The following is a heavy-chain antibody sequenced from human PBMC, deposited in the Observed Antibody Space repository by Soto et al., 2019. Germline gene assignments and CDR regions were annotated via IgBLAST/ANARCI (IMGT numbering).Heavy chain of an antibody. Sequence: PSETLSLTCTVSGGSISSYYWSWIRQPPGKGLEWIGYIYYSGSTNYNPSLKSRVTISVDTSKNQFSLKLSSVTAADTAVYYCARHYTIFGVVIPYYFDYWGQGTLVTVSS. CDR3: ARHYTIFGVVIPYYFDY. V-gene: IGHV4-59*08. D-gene: IGHD3-3*01. J-gene: IGHJ4*02. CDR1: GGSISSYY. CDR2: IYYSGST.